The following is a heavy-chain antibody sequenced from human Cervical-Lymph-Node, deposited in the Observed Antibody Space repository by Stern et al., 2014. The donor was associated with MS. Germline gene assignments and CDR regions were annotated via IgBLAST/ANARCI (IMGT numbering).Heavy chain of an antibody. V-gene: IGHV5-51*01. Sequence: EVQLVESGAEVRKPGQSLTISCNISGYTFTDYWIAWVRQMPGKGLEWMGAIFPGASDPRYSPSFQGHGTISVDTSINTAYLQWSDLRASDTAMYYCARPHSPGWSYYFDFWGQGTLVAVSS. J-gene: IGHJ4*02. CDR3: ARPHSPGWSYYFDF. CDR1: GYTFTDYW. CDR2: IFPGASDP. D-gene: IGHD6-19*01.